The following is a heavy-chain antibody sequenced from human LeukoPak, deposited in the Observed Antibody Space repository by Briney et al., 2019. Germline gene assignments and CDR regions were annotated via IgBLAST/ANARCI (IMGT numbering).Heavy chain of an antibody. V-gene: IGHV3-30*04. J-gene: IGHJ4*02. CDR2: ISYDGSNK. CDR3: AREAGLDFNY. D-gene: IGHD6-19*01. Sequence: PGGSLRLSCAASGFTFSNYAMHWVRQAPGKGLEWVAVISYDGSNKYYADSVKGRFTISRDNSKNTLYLQMNSLRAEDTAVYYCAREAGLDFNYWGQGTLVTVSS. CDR1: GFTFSNYA.